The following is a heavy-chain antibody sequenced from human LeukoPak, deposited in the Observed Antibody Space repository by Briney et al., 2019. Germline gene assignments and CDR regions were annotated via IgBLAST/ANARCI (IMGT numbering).Heavy chain of an antibody. CDR2: MEPNSGNT. Sequence: ASVKVFCKASGYTFTTYAIKWARQPTGHGLESMGWMEPNSGNTGYAQKFQSRDTMTRNTSISTAYMELSSLRSEDTAVYYCARGLSRAPDYYDRSGYQDYWGQGTLVTVSS. CDR1: GYTFTTYA. CDR3: ARGLSRAPDYYDRSGYQDY. V-gene: IGHV1-8*01. J-gene: IGHJ4*02. D-gene: IGHD3-22*01.